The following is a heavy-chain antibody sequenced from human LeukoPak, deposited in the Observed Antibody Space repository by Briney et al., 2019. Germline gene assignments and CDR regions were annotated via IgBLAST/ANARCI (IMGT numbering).Heavy chain of an antibody. D-gene: IGHD3-22*01. J-gene: IGHJ5*02. CDR2: ISYDGSNK. V-gene: IGHV3-30-3*01. CDR1: GFTFSSYA. CDR3: ARDWHYYDSSGYYP. Sequence: GGSLRLSCAASGFTFSSYAMHWVRQAPGKGLEWVAVISYDGSNKYYADSVKGRFTISRDNSKNTLYLQMNSLRAEDTAVYYCARDWHYYDSSGYYPWGQGTLVTVSS.